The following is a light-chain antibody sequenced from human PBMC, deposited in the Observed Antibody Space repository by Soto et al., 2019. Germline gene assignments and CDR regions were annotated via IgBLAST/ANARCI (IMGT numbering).Light chain of an antibody. J-gene: IGKJ1*01. Sequence: AIQMTQSPSSLSASVGDRVTITCRASQDIRNSLGWYQQKPGKAPKVLISVASSLQSGVPSRFSGSGSGTDFPLTSSSLQPEDSATYFCLQDYKYPWTFGQGTKVEI. V-gene: IGKV1-6*01. CDR1: QDIRNS. CDR2: VAS. CDR3: LQDYKYPWT.